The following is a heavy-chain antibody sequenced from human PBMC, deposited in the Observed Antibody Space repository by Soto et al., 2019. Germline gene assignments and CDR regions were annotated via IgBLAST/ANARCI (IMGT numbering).Heavy chain of an antibody. D-gene: IGHD6-13*01. CDR1: GFPFDDDA. J-gene: IGHJ4*02. CDR2: ISWHRGSI. Sequence: EVQLVESGGGLVQPGRSVRLSCGGSGFPFDDDAMHWVRQAPGKGLEWVSGISWHRGSIGYADSVKGRFTISRDNAKNSLYLQMTRLRAEDTALYYCTKAPSSSSTDFDYWGQANLVSVSS. V-gene: IGHV3-9*01. CDR3: TKAPSSSSTDFDY.